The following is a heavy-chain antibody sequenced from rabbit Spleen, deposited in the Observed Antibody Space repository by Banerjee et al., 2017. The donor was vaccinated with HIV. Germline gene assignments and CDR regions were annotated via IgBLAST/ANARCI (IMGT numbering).Heavy chain of an antibody. CDR1: GFSFSSSYW. J-gene: IGHJ4*01. CDR3: ARDSAGREDFNL. V-gene: IGHV1S40*01. D-gene: IGHD4-2*01. CDR2: IYAGSSGFT. Sequence: QSLEESGGGLVKPGASLTLTCTASGFSFSSSYWICWVRQAPGKGLEWIACIYAGSSGFTYFATWAKGRFTCSKTSPTTVTLYMTSLTAADTATYFCARDSAGREDFNLWGQGTLVTVS.